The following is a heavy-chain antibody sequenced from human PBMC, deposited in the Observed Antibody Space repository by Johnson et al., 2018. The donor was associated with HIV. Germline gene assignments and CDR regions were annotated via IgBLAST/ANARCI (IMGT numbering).Heavy chain of an antibody. Sequence: QVQLVESGGGVVQPGRSLRLSCAASGFTFSSSAMHWVRQAPGKGLEWVAFIRYDGTNQYSTDSVKGRFTISRDNSKNTLYLQMNSLRTEDTAVYYCAKGSGYNDAFDIWGQGTVVTVSS. V-gene: IGHV3-30*02. CDR3: AKGSGYNDAFDI. D-gene: IGHD3-22*01. CDR2: IRYDGTNQ. CDR1: GFTFSSSA. J-gene: IGHJ3*02.